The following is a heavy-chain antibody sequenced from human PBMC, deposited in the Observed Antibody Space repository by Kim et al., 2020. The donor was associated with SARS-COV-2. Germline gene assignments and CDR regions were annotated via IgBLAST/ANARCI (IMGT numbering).Heavy chain of an antibody. Sequence: RYSPPLQGQVTISADKSPTPAYLQWSSLKASDTAMYYCARSAGPYDYYFDYWGQGTLVTVSS. J-gene: IGHJ4*02. CDR3: ARSAGPYDYYFDY. V-gene: IGHV5-51*01. D-gene: IGHD3-16*01.